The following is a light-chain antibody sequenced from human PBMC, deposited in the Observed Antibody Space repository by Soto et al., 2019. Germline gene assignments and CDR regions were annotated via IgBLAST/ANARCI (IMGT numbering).Light chain of an antibody. CDR3: CSYTTSATYV. CDR1: SSDVGSYNR. J-gene: IGLJ1*01. CDR2: DVS. V-gene: IGLV2-14*03. Sequence: QSVLTQPASVSGSPGQSITTSCTGTSSDVGSYNRVSWYQQHPGEAPKLMIYDVSNRPSGVSNRFSGSKSGNTASLTISGLQAEDETDYYCCSYTTSATYVFGTGTKVTVL.